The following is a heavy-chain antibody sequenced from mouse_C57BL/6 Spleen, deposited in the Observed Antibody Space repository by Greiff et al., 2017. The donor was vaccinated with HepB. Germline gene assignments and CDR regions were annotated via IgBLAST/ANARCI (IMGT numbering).Heavy chain of an antibody. V-gene: IGHV1-82*01. CDR2: IYPGDGDT. CDR1: GYAFSSSW. CDR3: ASSTGSYWYFDG. Sequence: QVQLQQSGPELVKPGASVKISCKASGYAFSSSWMNWVKQRLGKGLEWIGRIYPGDGDTNYNGKFKGKATLTADKSSSTSYRQLSILTSEASAVYFCASSTGSYWYFDGWGTGTTVTVSS. J-gene: IGHJ1*03.